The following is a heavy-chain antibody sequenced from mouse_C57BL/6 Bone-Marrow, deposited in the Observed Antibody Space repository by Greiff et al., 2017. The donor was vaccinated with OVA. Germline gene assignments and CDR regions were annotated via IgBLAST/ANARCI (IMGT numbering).Heavy chain of an antibody. CDR3: ARQDYGSFDY. Sequence: EVQLVESGGGLVKPGGSLKLSCAASGFTFSDYGMHWVRQAPEKGLEWVAYISSGSSTIYYADTVKGRFTISRDNAKNTLFLQMTSLMSEDMAMYYCARQDYGSFDYWGQGTTLTVSS. CDR1: GFTFSDYG. V-gene: IGHV5-17*01. CDR2: ISSGSSTI. J-gene: IGHJ2*01. D-gene: IGHD1-1*01.